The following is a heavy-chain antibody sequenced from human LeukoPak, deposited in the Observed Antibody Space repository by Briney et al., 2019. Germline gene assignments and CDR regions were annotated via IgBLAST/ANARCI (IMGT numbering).Heavy chain of an antibody. J-gene: IGHJ3*02. Sequence: GGSLRLSCAASGFTFSTYSLNWVRQAPGKGLEWVSYISSSSSTIYYADSVKGRFTISRDNANNSLYLQMSSLRADDTAVYYCAREYNSSVGRAFDIWGQGTMVTVSS. V-gene: IGHV3-48*01. CDR2: ISSSSSTI. CDR1: GFTFSTYS. CDR3: AREYNSSVGRAFDI. D-gene: IGHD6-13*01.